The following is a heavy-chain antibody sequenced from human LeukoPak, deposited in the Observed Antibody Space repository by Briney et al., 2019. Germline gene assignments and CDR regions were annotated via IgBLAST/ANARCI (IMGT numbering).Heavy chain of an antibody. CDR1: GGSISSGGYY. Sequence: SETLSLTCTVSGGSISSGGYYWSWIRQHPGKGLEWIRYIYYSGSTYYNPSLKSRVTISVDTSKNQFSLKLSSVTAADTAVYYCARDSAYYYDSSGYHDAFDIWGQGTMVTVSS. V-gene: IGHV4-31*03. CDR2: IYYSGST. J-gene: IGHJ3*02. CDR3: ARDSAYYYDSSGYHDAFDI. D-gene: IGHD3-22*01.